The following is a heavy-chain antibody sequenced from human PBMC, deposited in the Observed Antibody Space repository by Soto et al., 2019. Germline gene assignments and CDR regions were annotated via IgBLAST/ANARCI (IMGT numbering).Heavy chain of an antibody. CDR3: ARGTYLNPSCFDY. J-gene: IGHJ4*02. CDR1: GGSVSSGSYY. D-gene: IGHD1-1*01. V-gene: IGHV4-61*01. Sequence: QVQLQESGPGLVKPSETLSLTCTVSGGSVSSGSYYWSWIRQPPGKGLEWIGYIYYSGSTNYNPSLKSRVTISVDTSKNQFSLKLSSVTAADTAVYYCARGTYLNPSCFDYWGQGTLVTVSS. CDR2: IYYSGST.